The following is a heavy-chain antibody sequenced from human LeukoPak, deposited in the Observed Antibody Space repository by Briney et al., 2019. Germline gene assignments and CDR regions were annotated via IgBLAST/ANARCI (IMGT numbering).Heavy chain of an antibody. CDR3: ATSYDHGWLIGS. V-gene: IGHV4-59*01. J-gene: IGHJ4*02. CDR2: IHYSGTI. Sequence: PSDTLSLTCTVSGGSITNDYWNWIRQSSGKQLEWIGSIHYSGTINYSPSLKSRITISLDTSKNQFSLKLSTVTAADTAMYYCATSYDHGWLIGSWGQGTLVTVSS. CDR1: GGSITNDY. D-gene: IGHD3-16*01.